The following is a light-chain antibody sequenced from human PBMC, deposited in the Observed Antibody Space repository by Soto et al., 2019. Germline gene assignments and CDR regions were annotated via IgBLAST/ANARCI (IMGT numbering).Light chain of an antibody. J-gene: IGKJ3*01. Sequence: DIQMTQFPSTLSASVGDRVTITCRASQSVSSWLAWYQQKPGKAPKLLIYKASSLESGVPSRFSGSGSGTECTLTISSLQPDDFATYSCQQYNSYPFTFGPGTKVDIK. V-gene: IGKV1-5*03. CDR3: QQYNSYPFT. CDR1: QSVSSW. CDR2: KAS.